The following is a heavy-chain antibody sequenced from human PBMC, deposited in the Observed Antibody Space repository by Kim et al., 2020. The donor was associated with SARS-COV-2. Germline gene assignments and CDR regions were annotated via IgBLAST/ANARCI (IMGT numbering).Heavy chain of an antibody. CDR3: ARGHRGRTYGSGSHGVDY. D-gene: IGHD3-10*01. Sequence: KGRFTISRDNAKNSLYLQMNSLRDEDTAVYYCARGHRGRTYGSGSHGVDYWGQGTLVTVSS. V-gene: IGHV3-48*02. J-gene: IGHJ4*02.